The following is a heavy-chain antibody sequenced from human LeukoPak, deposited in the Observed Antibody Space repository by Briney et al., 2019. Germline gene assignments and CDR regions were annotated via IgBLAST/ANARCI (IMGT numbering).Heavy chain of an antibody. CDR3: ARSGGLQKFDY. V-gene: IGHV3-30-3*01. CDR1: GFTFSSYC. CDR2: ISYDGNTI. D-gene: IGHD4-11*01. Sequence: GGTLRLSCVASGFTFSSYCMHSVRHAPGKGLQWVVVISYDGNTIHYADSVKGRLIISRDTSKNTLYLQMNSLRAEDTAVYYCARSGGLQKFDYWGQGTLVTVSS. J-gene: IGHJ4*02.